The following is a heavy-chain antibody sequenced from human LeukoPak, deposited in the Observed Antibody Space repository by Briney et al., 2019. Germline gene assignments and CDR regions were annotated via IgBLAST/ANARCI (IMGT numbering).Heavy chain of an antibody. CDR3: ARDWNIVVVVAAKPSWFDP. CDR1: GYTFTNYG. CDR2: ISAYNGNT. V-gene: IGHV1-18*01. J-gene: IGHJ5*02. D-gene: IGHD2-15*01. Sequence: ASVKVSCKTSGYTFTNYGISWVRQAPGQGLEWMGWISAYNGNTNYAQKLQGRVTMTTDTSTSTAYMGLRSLRSDDTAVYYCARDWNIVVVVAAKPSWFDPWGQGTLVTVSS.